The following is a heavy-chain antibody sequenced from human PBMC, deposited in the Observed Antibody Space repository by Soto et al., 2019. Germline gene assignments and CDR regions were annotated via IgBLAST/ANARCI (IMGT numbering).Heavy chain of an antibody. J-gene: IGHJ6*02. D-gene: IGHD2-2*01. CDR3: ARCPTPRSSFSSEYYYYGMDV. CDR2: IDPSDSYT. Sequence: PGESLKISCKGSGYNFTNYWISWVRQMPGKGLEWMGRIDPSDSYTNYRPSFQGHVTISADKSISTAYLQWSSLKASDTAMYYCARCPTPRSSFSSEYYYYGMDVWGQGTTVTVSS. CDR1: GYNFTNYW. V-gene: IGHV5-10-1*01.